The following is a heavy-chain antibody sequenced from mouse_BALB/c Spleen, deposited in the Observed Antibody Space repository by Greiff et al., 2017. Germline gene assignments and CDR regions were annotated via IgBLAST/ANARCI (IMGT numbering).Heavy chain of an antibody. CDR2: INPSTGYT. V-gene: IGHV1-7*01. CDR1: GYTFTSYW. CDR3: ARNYRYPYYFDY. D-gene: IGHD2-14*01. J-gene: IGHJ2*01. Sequence: QVQLKESGAELAKPGASVKMSCKASGYTFTSYWMHWVKQRPGQGLEWIGYINPSTGYTEYNQKFKDKATLTADKSSSTAYMQLSSLTSEDSAVYYCARNYRYPYYFDYWGQGTTLTVSS.